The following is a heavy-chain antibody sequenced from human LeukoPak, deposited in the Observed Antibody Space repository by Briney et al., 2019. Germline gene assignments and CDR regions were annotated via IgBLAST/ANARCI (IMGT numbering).Heavy chain of an antibody. CDR3: AKGLISTWYDY. CDR1: GFTLSSYA. J-gene: IGHJ4*02. V-gene: IGHV3-23*01. CDR2: INTSGGTT. D-gene: IGHD6-13*01. Sequence: GGSLRLSCAASGFTLSSYAMSWVRQAPGKGLEWVSVINTSGGTTYYADSGKGRFTISRDNSKNTLFLQMNSLRAEDTAVYYCAKGLISTWYDYWGQGTLVTVSS.